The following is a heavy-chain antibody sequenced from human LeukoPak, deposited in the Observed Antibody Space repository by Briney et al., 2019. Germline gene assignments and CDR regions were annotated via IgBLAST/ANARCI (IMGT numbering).Heavy chain of an antibody. Sequence: GGSLRLSCAASGFTFRTSSMSWVRQAPGMGLEWVSSITSSGNYIYYADSVKGRFTISRDNAKNSLYLQMNSLRAEDTAVYYCARDGAVLRFLEWLPPSDFQHWGQGTLVTVSS. V-gene: IGHV3-21*01. CDR2: ITSSGNYI. CDR1: GFTFRTSS. J-gene: IGHJ1*01. CDR3: ARDGAVLRFLEWLPPSDFQH. D-gene: IGHD3-3*01.